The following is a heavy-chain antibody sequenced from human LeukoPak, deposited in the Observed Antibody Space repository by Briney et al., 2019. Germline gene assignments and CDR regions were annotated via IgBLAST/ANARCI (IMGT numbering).Heavy chain of an antibody. V-gene: IGHV3-23*01. D-gene: IGHD6-13*01. CDR1: GFTFSSYA. Sequence: GGSLRLSCAASGFTFSSYAMSWVRQAPGKGLAWVSAISGSGGSTYYADSVKGRFTISRDNSKNTLYLQMNSLRAEDTAVYYCAKQPEYSSSWHPLGYWGQGTLVTVSS. CDR2: ISGSGGST. J-gene: IGHJ4*02. CDR3: AKQPEYSSSWHPLGY.